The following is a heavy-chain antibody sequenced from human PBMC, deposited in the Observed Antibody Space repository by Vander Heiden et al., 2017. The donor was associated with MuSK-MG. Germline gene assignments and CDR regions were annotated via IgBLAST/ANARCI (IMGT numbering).Heavy chain of an antibody. D-gene: IGHD6-19*01. CDR3: ARDRSGWSRD. CDR1: GFTFSSYS. Sequence: EVQLVESGGGLVKPGGSLRLSCAASGFTFSSYSMNWVRQAPGKGLEWVSSISSSSMDRVDADSVKGRYTISRDNAKNSLYLQMTRLRAEDTAMYDGARDRSGWSRDWGHGSMVTVFS. CDR2: ISSSSMDR. V-gene: IGHV3-21*03. J-gene: IGHJ4*01.